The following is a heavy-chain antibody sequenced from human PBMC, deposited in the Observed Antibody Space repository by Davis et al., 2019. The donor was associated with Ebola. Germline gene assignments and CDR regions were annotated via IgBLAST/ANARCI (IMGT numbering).Heavy chain of an antibody. Sequence: GESLKISCAASGFTFSSYAMSWVRQAPGKGLEWVSIMNGGSGITYYADSVKGRFTISRDNSKNMLYLPLNSLRAEDTAVYFGVKDRSSSADYMDVWGNGTTVTVSS. V-gene: IGHV3-23*01. CDR1: GFTFSSYA. J-gene: IGHJ6*03. CDR2: MNGGSGIT. CDR3: VKDRSSSADYMDV. D-gene: IGHD6-19*01.